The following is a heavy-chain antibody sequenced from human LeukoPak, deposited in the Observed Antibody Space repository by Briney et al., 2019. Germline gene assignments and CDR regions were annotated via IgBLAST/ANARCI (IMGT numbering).Heavy chain of an antibody. CDR2: ISSSSSYI. V-gene: IGHV3-21*01. CDR1: GFTFSSYS. D-gene: IGHD6-13*01. CDR3: ARVSYSSSWYSVHDFDY. Sequence: GSLRLSCAASGFTFSSYSMNWVRQAPGKGLEWVSSISSSSSYIYYADSVKGRFTISRDNAKNSLYLQMNSLRAEDTAVYYCARVSYSSSWYSVHDFDYWGRGTLVTVSS. J-gene: IGHJ4*02.